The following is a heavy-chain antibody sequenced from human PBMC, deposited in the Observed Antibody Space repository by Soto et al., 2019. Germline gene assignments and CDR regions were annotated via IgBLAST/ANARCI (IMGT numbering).Heavy chain of an antibody. CDR3: TIHSSDLDY. Sequence: EVQLVESGGGLVQPGGSLKLSCAASGFTFSGSAMHWVRQASGKGLEWVGRIRSKANSYATAYAASVKGRFTIYRDDSKNTAYLQMNSLKTEDTAVYYCTIHSSDLDYGGQGTLVTVSS. CDR1: GFTFSGSA. V-gene: IGHV3-73*02. CDR2: IRSKANSYAT. D-gene: IGHD6-19*01. J-gene: IGHJ4*02.